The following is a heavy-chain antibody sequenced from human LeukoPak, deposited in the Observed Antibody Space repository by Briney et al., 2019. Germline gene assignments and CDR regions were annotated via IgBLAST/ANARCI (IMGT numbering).Heavy chain of an antibody. CDR2: ISSSSSSI. Sequence: TAGGSLRLSCAASGFTFSSYSMNWVRQAPGKGLEWVSSISSSSSSIYYADSVKSRFTISRDNAKNSLYLQMNSLRAEDTAVYYCAREVPQYSGSYNYWGQGTLVTVSS. V-gene: IGHV3-21*01. CDR1: GFTFSSYS. CDR3: AREVPQYSGSYNY. J-gene: IGHJ4*02. D-gene: IGHD1-26*01.